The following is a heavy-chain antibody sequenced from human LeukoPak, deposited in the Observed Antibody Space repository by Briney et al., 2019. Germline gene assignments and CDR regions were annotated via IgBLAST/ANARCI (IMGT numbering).Heavy chain of an antibody. CDR2: IYSGGNT. J-gene: IGHJ4*02. CDR3: TRGYVGIDY. Sequence: GGSLRLSCAASEFTVSSNYMNWFRQAPGKGLEWVSVIYSGGNTYYADSVKGRFTISRDNAKNTLYLQMNSLRAEDTAVYYCTRGYVGIDYWGQGTLVTVSS. D-gene: IGHD5-12*01. CDR1: EFTVSSNY. V-gene: IGHV3-53*01.